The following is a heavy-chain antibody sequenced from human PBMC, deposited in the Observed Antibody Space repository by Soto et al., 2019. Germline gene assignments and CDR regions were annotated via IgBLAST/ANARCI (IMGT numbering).Heavy chain of an antibody. Sequence: SETLSLTYAVSGGSINSRYWWSWVRQSPGKGLEWIGEIYHSGSTNYNPSLKSRVTISVDKSKNQFSLNLSSVTAADTAIYYCVRHSVGTMEDFWGQGTLVTVSS. D-gene: IGHD3-10*01. CDR2: IYHSGST. CDR1: GGSINSRYW. CDR3: VRHSVGTMEDF. V-gene: IGHV4-4*02. J-gene: IGHJ4*02.